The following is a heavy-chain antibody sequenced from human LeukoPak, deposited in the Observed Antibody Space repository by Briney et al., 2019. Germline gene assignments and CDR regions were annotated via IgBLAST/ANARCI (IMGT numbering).Heavy chain of an antibody. J-gene: IGHJ4*02. V-gene: IGHV3-7*01. CDR3: ARDLSATARAYDY. CDR2: IKQDGSEK. CDR1: GFTFSSYW. D-gene: IGHD2-15*01. Sequence: GGSLRLSCAASGFTFSSYWMSWVRQAPGKGLEWVANIKQDGSEKYYVDSVKGRFTISGDNAKNSLYLQMNSLRAEDTAVYYCARDLSATARAYDYWGQGTLVTVSS.